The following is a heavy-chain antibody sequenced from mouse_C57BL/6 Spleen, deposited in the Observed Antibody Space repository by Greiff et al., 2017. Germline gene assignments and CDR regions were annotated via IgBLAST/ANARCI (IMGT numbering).Heavy chain of an antibody. CDR1: GFTFSDYY. Sequence: EVKLMESGGGLVQPGGSLKLSCAASGFTFSDYYMYWVRQTPEKRLEWVAYISNGGGSTYYPDTVKGRFTISRDNAKNTLYLQMSRLKSEDTAMYYCARRGPEYYFDYWGQGTTLTVSS. V-gene: IGHV5-12*01. CDR3: ARRGPEYYFDY. CDR2: ISNGGGST. J-gene: IGHJ2*01.